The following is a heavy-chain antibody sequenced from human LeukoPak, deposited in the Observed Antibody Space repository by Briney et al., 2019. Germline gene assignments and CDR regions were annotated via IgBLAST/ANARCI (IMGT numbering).Heavy chain of an antibody. D-gene: IGHD4-11*01. J-gene: IGHJ6*03. CDR3: ATSRGYSNYVWHYYMDV. Sequence: SETLSLTCAVYGGSFSGYYWSWIRQPPGKGLEWLGEINHSGSTIYKPSLKSRVTISVDTSKNQFSLKLSSVTAADTAVYYCATSRGYSNYVWHYYMDVWGKGTTVTVSS. CDR2: INHSGST. V-gene: IGHV4-34*01. CDR1: GGSFSGYY.